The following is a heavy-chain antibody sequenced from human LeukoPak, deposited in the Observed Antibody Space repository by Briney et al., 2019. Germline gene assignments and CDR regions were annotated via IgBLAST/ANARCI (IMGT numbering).Heavy chain of an antibody. CDR1: GGSFSGYY. CDR3: ARGRYYDSSGYYRSGSAGRYAFDI. D-gene: IGHD3-22*01. J-gene: IGHJ3*02. Sequence: SETLSLTCAVYGGSFSGYYWSWIRQPPGKGLEWIGEINHSGSTNYNPSLKSRVTISVDTSKNQFSLKLSSVTAADTAVYYCARGRYYDSSGYYRSGSAGRYAFDIWGQGTMVTVSS. V-gene: IGHV4-34*01. CDR2: INHSGST.